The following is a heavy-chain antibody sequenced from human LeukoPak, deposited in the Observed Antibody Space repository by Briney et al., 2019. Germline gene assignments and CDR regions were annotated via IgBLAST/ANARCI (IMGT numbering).Heavy chain of an antibody. V-gene: IGHV4-30-2*01. D-gene: IGHD3-3*01. CDR3: ARARFLEWLLNYFDY. CDR1: GGSISSGGYY. Sequence: SETLSLTCTVSGGSISSGGYYWRWVRQPPGRGLEWIGYIYHSGSTYYNPPLKSRVTISVDRSKNQYSLKLSSVTAADTAVYYCARARFLEWLLNYFDYWGQGTLVTVSS. J-gene: IGHJ4*02. CDR2: IYHSGST.